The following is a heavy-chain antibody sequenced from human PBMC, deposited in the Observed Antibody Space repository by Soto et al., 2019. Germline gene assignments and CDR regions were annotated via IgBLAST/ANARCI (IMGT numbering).Heavy chain of an antibody. Sequence: LRLSCAASGFTVSSNYMSWVRQAPGKGLEWVSVIYSGGSTYYADSVRGRFTISRDNSKNTLYLQMNSLRAEDTAVYYCARDPINPTQTNPTAPFDYWGQGTLVTVSS. CDR3: ARDPINPTQTNPTAPFDY. CDR1: GFTVSSNY. J-gene: IGHJ4*02. CDR2: IYSGGST. V-gene: IGHV3-53*01. D-gene: IGHD4-17*01.